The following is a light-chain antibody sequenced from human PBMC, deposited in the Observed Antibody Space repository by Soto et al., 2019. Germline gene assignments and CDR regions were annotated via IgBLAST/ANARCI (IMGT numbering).Light chain of an antibody. CDR3: HQSSTAPYT. V-gene: IGKV3-20*01. Sequence: EIVLTQSPGTLSLSPGETATLSCRASQTIGSQFLFWYQQKPGQAPRLLIYGASSRATGIPDRFSGSGSGADFPLTISRLEPESFAVYYYHQSSTAPYTFGQGTNLEIK. CDR1: QTIGSQF. J-gene: IGKJ2*01. CDR2: GAS.